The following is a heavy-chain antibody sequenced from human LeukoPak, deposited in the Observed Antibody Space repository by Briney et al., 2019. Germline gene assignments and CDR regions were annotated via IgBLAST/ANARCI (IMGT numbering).Heavy chain of an antibody. Sequence: GGSLTLSCAASGFTFSSYSMNWVRQAPGKGLDWVSSISSSSSYIYYADSVKGRFTISRDNAKNSLYLKMNSLRAEDTAVYYCARDRVTMVRGVIIPKDYWGQGTLVTVSS. D-gene: IGHD3-10*01. CDR3: ARDRVTMVRGVIIPKDY. CDR2: ISSSSSYI. CDR1: GFTFSSYS. J-gene: IGHJ4*02. V-gene: IGHV3-21*01.